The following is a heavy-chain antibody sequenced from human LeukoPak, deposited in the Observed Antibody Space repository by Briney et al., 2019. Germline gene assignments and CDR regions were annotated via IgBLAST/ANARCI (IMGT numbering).Heavy chain of an antibody. Sequence: HPGGSLRLSCTVSGFTVSSNSMSWVRQAPGKGLEWVSFIYSDNTHYSDSVKGRFTIFRDNSKNTLYLQMNSLRAEDTAVYYCARRAGAYSHPYDYWGQGTLVTVSS. V-gene: IGHV3-53*01. D-gene: IGHD4/OR15-4a*01. CDR3: ARRAGAYSHPYDY. CDR1: GFTVSSNS. CDR2: IYSDNT. J-gene: IGHJ4*02.